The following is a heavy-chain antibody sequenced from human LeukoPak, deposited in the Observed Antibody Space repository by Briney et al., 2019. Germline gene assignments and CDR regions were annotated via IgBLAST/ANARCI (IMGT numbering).Heavy chain of an antibody. CDR3: ARMGPAAAGIVD. Sequence: SETLSLTCAVYGGSFSDYYWTWIRQSPGKGLEWIGEINHSGSTNYNPSLKSRVTISVDRSKNQFSLKLSSVTAADTAVYYCARMGPAAAGIVDWGQGTLVTVSS. D-gene: IGHD6-13*01. J-gene: IGHJ4*02. CDR1: GGSFSDYY. CDR2: INHSGST. V-gene: IGHV4-34*01.